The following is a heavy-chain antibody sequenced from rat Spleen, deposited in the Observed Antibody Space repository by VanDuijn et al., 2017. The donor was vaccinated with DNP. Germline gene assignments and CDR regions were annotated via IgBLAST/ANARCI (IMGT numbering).Heavy chain of an antibody. Sequence: EVQLVESGGGLVQPGRSLKLSCAASGFTFSNYYMAWVRQAPKKGLEWVATISTSGSRTYYPDSVKGRFTISRDNAKNTLYLQMSSLRSEDMATYYCARHVLPLRVWDYWGQGVMVTVSS. J-gene: IGHJ2*01. V-gene: IGHV5-25*01. CDR3: ARHVLPLRVWDY. CDR1: GFTFSNYY. CDR2: ISTSGSRT. D-gene: IGHD1-4*01.